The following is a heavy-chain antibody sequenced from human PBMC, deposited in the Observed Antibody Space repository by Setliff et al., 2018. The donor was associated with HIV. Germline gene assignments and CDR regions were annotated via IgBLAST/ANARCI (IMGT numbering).Heavy chain of an antibody. Sequence: ASVKVSCKASGYTFTRYGISWVRQPPGQGLEWMGWISANNGNTKYAQRLQGRVTMTTDTSTSTAYMDLRSLRSDDTAVYFCARDGEYQVLHYYYSGMDVWGQGTTVTVSS. CDR1: GYTFTRYG. CDR2: ISANNGNT. CDR3: ARDGEYQVLHYYYSGMDV. D-gene: IGHD2-2*01. J-gene: IGHJ6*02. V-gene: IGHV1-18*01.